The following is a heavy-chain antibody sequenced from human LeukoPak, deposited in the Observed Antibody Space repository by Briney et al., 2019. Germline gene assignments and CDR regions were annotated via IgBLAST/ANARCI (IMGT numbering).Heavy chain of an antibody. D-gene: IGHD3-3*01. J-gene: IGHJ4*02. CDR3: TWSGLKIES. CDR1: GFTFSIAW. V-gene: IGHV3-15*01. Sequence: GGSLRLSCAASGFTFSIAWMSWVRQAPGKGLEWLGQIMKKTDGATTSYAAPVKGRFTISRDDSKNTLFLQMNSLKTEDTALYYCTWSGLKIESWGQGTLVTVSS. CDR2: IMKKTDGATT.